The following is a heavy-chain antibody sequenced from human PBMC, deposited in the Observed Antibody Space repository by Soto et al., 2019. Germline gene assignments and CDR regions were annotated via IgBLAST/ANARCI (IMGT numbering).Heavy chain of an antibody. CDR1: GGSISSYY. V-gene: IGHV4-38-2*02. Sequence: SETLSLTCTVSGGSISSYYWGWIRQPPGKGLEWIGSIYHSGSTYYNPSLKSRVTISVDTSKNQFSLKLSSVTAADTAVYYCARALGDWYFDLWGRGTLVTVSS. D-gene: IGHD3-16*01. J-gene: IGHJ2*01. CDR3: ARALGDWYFDL. CDR2: IYHSGST.